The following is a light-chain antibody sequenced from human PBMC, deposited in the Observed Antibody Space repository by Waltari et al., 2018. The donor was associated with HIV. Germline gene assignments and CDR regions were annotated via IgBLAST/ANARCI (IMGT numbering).Light chain of an antibody. V-gene: IGLV2-14*01. Sequence: QSALTQLASVSGSPGQPGTISGTGCSGDVGAYDYVSCYQHHPVEAPNLIIYEVSNPPAVVANRFSGSKSGSTASLTICVLQAEEAADYYCRSYTSGSAVLFGGGTKLTVL. J-gene: IGLJ2*01. CDR3: RSYTSGSAVL. CDR2: EVS. CDR1: SGDVGAYDY.